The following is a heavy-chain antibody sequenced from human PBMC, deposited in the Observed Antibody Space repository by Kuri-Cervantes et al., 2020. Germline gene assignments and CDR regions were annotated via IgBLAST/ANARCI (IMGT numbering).Heavy chain of an antibody. D-gene: IGHD3-10*01. CDR1: GFTFSSYA. V-gene: IGHV3-53*01. J-gene: IGHJ6*02. Sequence: GESLKISCAASGFTFSSYAMHWVRQAPGKGLEWVSVIYSGGSTYYADSVKGRFTISRDNSKNTLYLQMNSLRAEDTAVYYCARGPSKGWGSYYNPYYYYGMDVWGQGTTVTVSS. CDR2: IYSGGST. CDR3: ARGPSKGWGSYYNPYYYYGMDV.